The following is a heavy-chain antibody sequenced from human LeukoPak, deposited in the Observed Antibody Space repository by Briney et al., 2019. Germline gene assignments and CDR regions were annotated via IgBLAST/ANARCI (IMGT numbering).Heavy chain of an antibody. CDR3: ARSQDIVVVVAAPYYYYMDV. D-gene: IGHD2-15*01. CDR2: ISSSSSYI. CDR1: GFTFSSYS. J-gene: IGHJ6*03. Sequence: PGGSLRLSCAASGFTFSSYSMNWVRQVPGKGLEWVSSISSSSSYIYYADSVKGRFTISRDNAKNSLYLQMNSLRAEDTAVYYCARSQDIVVVVAAPYYYYMDVWGKGTTVTVSS. V-gene: IGHV3-21*01.